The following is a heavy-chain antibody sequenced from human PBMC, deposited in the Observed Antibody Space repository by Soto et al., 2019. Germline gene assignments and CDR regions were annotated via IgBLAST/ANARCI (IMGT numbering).Heavy chain of an antibody. V-gene: IGHV4-30-4*01. CDR3: ARDLWVEPELYYYGKDV. CDR1: GDSISSADYY. CDR2: IFYSGTT. J-gene: IGHJ6*02. Sequence: PSETLSLTCTVSGDSISSADYYWSWIRQTPGKGLEWIGHIFYSGTTYYNPSLKSRLTISVDTSKNHFSLRLTSVTAADTAVYYCARDLWVEPELYYYGKDVWSQGTTVTVSS. D-gene: IGHD1-1*01.